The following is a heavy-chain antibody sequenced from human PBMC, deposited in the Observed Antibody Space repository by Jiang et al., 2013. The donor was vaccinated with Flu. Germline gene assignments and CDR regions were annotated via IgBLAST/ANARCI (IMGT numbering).Heavy chain of an antibody. CDR2: IQFDGQIK. Sequence: QLVESGGRVVQPGGSLRLSCAASGFRFNVYGMHWVRQAPDKGLDWVAFIQFDGQIKYYADSVKGRFTISRDANTLFLQMNSLRVEDSATYYCARGDRDIDIVPTGLWGRGTLVTVSS. CDR3: ARGDRDIDIVPTGL. CDR1: GFRFNVYG. D-gene: IGHD2/OR15-2a*01. V-gene: IGHV3-30*02. J-gene: IGHJ4*02.